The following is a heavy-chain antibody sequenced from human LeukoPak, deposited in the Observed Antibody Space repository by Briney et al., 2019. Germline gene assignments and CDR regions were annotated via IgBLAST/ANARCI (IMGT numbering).Heavy chain of an antibody. Sequence: SVKVSCKASGFTFTSSAVQWVRQARGQRLEWIGWIVVGSGNTNYAQKFQERVTMTRDTSISTAYMELSRLRSDDTAVYYCARKPEGMDVWGQGTTVTVSS. CDR2: IVVGSGNT. J-gene: IGHJ6*02. V-gene: IGHV1-58*01. D-gene: IGHD1-14*01. CDR3: ARKPEGMDV. CDR1: GFTFTSSA.